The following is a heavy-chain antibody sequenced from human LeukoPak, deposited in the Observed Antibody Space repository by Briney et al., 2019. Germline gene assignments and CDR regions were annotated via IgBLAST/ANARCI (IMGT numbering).Heavy chain of an antibody. V-gene: IGHV4-31*03. CDR2: IYYSGGT. CDR3: ARDQPYREYYYCGMDV. CDR1: GGSISTSCYC. D-gene: IGHD4-11*01. Sequence: SETLSLTCTGSGGSISTSCYCWGWLRQPPGKGLEWIGYIYYSGGTYYNPSLESRVTISVDTSKNQFSLKLSSVTAADTAVYYCARDQPYREYYYCGMDVWGQGTTVTLSS. J-gene: IGHJ6*01.